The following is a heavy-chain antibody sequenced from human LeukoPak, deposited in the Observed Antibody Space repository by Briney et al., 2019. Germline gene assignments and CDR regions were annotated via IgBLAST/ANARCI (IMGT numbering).Heavy chain of an antibody. V-gene: IGHV4-34*12. Sequence: SETLSLTCAVPGGSFSGYYWSWIRQPPGKGLEWIGEIIHRGSTNYNPSLKSRVTISVDTSKNQFSLKLSSVTAADTDVYYCASLVVVVPAAMSALSYYYGMDVWGQGTTVTVSS. D-gene: IGHD2-2*01. CDR3: ASLVVVVPAAMSALSYYYGMDV. J-gene: IGHJ6*02. CDR1: GGSFSGYY. CDR2: IIHRGST.